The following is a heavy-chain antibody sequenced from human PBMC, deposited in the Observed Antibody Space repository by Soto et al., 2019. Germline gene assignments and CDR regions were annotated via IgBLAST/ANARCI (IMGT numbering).Heavy chain of an antibody. Sequence: QVVLLQSGAEVKEPGSSVRVSCQVSGSTFNNFAFSWVRQAPGHGPEWMGGIVVDSNTAEYSQRFQDRVTITADTSTDTLYMELGSMTFEDTAVYYCARAIKRWEVNYYFDFWGQGTLVTVSS. J-gene: IGHJ4*02. CDR3: ARAIKRWEVNYYFDF. CDR1: GSTFNNFA. D-gene: IGHD1-26*01. CDR2: IVVDSNTA. V-gene: IGHV1-69*06.